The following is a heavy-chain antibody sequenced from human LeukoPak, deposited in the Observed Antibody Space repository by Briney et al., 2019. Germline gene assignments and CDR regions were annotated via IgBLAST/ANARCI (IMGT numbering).Heavy chain of an antibody. J-gene: IGHJ4*02. CDR3: ARAVGATVYFDY. CDR1: GFPFSTYW. Sequence: PGGSLRLSCAASGFPFSTYWMFWVRQAPGKGLVWVSRINGDGSSTTYADSVKGRFTISRDNAENTLYLQMNSLRAEDTAVYYCARAVGATVYFDYWGQGTLVTVSS. V-gene: IGHV3-74*01. D-gene: IGHD1-26*01. CDR2: INGDGSST.